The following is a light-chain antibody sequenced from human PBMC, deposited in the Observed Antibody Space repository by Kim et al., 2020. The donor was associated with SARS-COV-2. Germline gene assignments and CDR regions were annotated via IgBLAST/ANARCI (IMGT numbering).Light chain of an antibody. V-gene: IGLV4-69*01. J-gene: IGLJ3*02. CDR1: EGQSSYA. CDR3: QTWVL. Sequence: ASLGASVNLTCAVSEGQSSYAIEWHQQQQAQGPLYLKNLNRAGSHSKGDGLPDSFSGSSSGAERYLSSSSLESEGESYSYCQTWVLFGGGTQLTVL. CDR2: LNRAGSH.